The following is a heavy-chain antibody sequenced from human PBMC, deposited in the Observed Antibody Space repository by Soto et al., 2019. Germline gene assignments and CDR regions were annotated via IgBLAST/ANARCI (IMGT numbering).Heavy chain of an antibody. J-gene: IGHJ5*02. CDR1: GGSISSSNW. Sequence: QVQMQESGPGLVKPSGTLSLTCAVSGGSISSSNWWSRVRQPPVKGLEWSGEVYHSGSTNYNPSLKTRVTIFVDKPKSQLSLKLSSVTTADTAVYYCARGSSNNWIDPWGQGTLVTVSS. CDR3: ARGSSNNWIDP. CDR2: VYHSGST. V-gene: IGHV4-4*02.